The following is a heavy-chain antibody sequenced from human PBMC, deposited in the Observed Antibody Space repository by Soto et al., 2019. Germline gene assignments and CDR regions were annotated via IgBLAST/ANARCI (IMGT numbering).Heavy chain of an antibody. CDR2: IFPDDSDI. J-gene: IGHJ5*02. CDR1: GYSFTSYW. CDR3: ASICTTSCQNWFDP. D-gene: IGHD2-2*01. Sequence: PGESLKISCKGSGYSFTSYWIGWVRQMPGKGLEWMGIIFPDDSDIRYSPSFQGQVTISADKSISTAYLQWSSLKASDTAMYFCASICTTSCQNWFDPWGQGTLVTVSS. V-gene: IGHV5-51*01.